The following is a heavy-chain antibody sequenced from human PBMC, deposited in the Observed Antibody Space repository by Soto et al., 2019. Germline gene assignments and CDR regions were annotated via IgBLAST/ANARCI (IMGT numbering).Heavy chain of an antibody. CDR1: GFTFSSYA. J-gene: IGHJ4*02. V-gene: IGHV3-64D*06. CDR2: ISSNGGST. Sequence: EVQLVESGGGLVQPGGSLRLSCSASGFTFSSYAMHWVRQAPGKGLEYVSAISSNGGSTYYADSVKGRFTISRDNSKNTLYLQMSGLRAEDTAVYYCVKDGTRATRGSFPLYWGQGTLVTVSS. CDR3: VKDGTRATRGSFPLY. D-gene: IGHD5-12*01.